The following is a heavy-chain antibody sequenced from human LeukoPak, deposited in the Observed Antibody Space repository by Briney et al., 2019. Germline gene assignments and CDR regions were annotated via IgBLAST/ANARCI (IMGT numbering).Heavy chain of an antibody. J-gene: IGHJ5*02. CDR1: GYTFTGYY. V-gene: IGHV1-2*02. CDR3: ARSIAARRNWFDP. D-gene: IGHD6-6*01. CDR2: INPNSGGT. Sequence: ASVKVSCKASGYTFTGYYMHWVRQAPGQGLEWMGWINPNSGGTNYAQKFQGRVTMTRHTSISTAYMELSRLRSDDTAVYYCARSIAARRNWFDPWGQGTLVTVSS.